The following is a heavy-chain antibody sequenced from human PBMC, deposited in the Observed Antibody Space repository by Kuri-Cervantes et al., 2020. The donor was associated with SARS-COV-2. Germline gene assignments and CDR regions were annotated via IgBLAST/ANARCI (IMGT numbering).Heavy chain of an antibody. J-gene: IGHJ5*02. CDR1: GYTFTNYH. CDR2: INPNSGGT. Sequence: ASVKVSCKASGYTFTNYHMHWVRQAPGQGLEGMGWINPNSGGTNYAQKFQGRVTMTRDTSSSTAYMELSRLRSDDTAVYYCASGPLQQLVRNWFDPWGQGTLVTVSS. D-gene: IGHD6-13*01. V-gene: IGHV1-2*02. CDR3: ASGPLQQLVRNWFDP.